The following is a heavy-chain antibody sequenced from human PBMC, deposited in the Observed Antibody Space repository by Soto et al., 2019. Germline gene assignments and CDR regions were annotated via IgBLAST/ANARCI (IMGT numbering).Heavy chain of an antibody. CDR1: GFSLSTSGVG. D-gene: IGHD5-18*01. Sequence: SGPTLVKPTQTLTLTCTFSGFSLSTSGVGVGWIRQPPGKALEWLALIYWNDDKRYSPSLKTSLTITKDTSKNQVVLTMTNMDPVDTATYYCAHEGGYSYGLSRGFDYWGQGTLVTVSS. CDR2: IYWNDDK. CDR3: AHEGGYSYGLSRGFDY. J-gene: IGHJ4*02. V-gene: IGHV2-5*01.